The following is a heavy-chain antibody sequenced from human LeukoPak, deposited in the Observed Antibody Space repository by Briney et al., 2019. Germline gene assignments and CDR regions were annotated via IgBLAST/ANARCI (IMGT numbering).Heavy chain of an antibody. CDR1: GFTFNTYW. D-gene: IGHD2-21*02. CDR3: AKDIGARLPNCGGDCYLVS. CDR2: MNQDGSAK. Sequence: GGSLRLSCAASGFTFNTYWMSWVRQAPGKGLEWVANMNQDGSAKYYADSVKGRFTISRDNAKNSLNLQMNSLRAEDTALYYCAKDIGARLPNCGGDCYLVSWGQGAQVTVSS. J-gene: IGHJ5*02. V-gene: IGHV3-7*03.